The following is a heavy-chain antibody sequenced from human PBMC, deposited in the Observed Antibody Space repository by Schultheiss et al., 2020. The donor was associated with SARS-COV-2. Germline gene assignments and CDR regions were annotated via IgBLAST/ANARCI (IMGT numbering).Heavy chain of an antibody. CDR3: APLNGGYYIY. CDR1: GFTFSSYA. V-gene: IGHV3-30*07. CDR2: ISYDGSNK. D-gene: IGHD3-22*01. Sequence: GGSLRLSCAASGFTFSSYAMHWVRQAPGKGLEWVAVISYDGSNKYYADSVKGRFTISRDNSKNTLYLQMNSLRAEDTAVYYCAPLNGGYYIYWGQGTLVTVAS. J-gene: IGHJ4*02.